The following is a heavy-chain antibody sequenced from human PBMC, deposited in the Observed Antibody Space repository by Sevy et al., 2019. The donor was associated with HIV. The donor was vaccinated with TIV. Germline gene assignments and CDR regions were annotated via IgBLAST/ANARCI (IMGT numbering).Heavy chain of an antibody. J-gene: IGHJ4*02. CDR2: IHASGST. V-gene: IGHV4-61*02. Sequence: SETLSLTCTVSAGSISSDSYFWNWIRQPDGKGLEWIGRIHASGSTIYNPSLKSRVTMSVDKSKSQFSLRLTSVTAADSAVYFCARERGSNILTLGLDFWGQRSLVTVSS. CDR3: ARERGSNILTLGLDF. D-gene: IGHD3-9*01. CDR1: AGSISSDSYF.